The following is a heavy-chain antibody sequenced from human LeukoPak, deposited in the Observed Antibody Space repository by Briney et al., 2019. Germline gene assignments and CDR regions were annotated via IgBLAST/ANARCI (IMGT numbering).Heavy chain of an antibody. J-gene: IGHJ4*02. CDR3: ARGYYDYVWGSYPLDY. Sequence: ASVKVSCKASGYTFTSYDINWVRQATGQGLEWVGGMNPNSGNTGYAQKFQGRVTMTRNTSISTAYMELSSLRSEDTAVYYCARGYYDYVWGSYPLDYWGQGTLVTVPS. CDR1: GYTFTSYD. V-gene: IGHV1-8*01. CDR2: MNPNSGNT. D-gene: IGHD3-16*02.